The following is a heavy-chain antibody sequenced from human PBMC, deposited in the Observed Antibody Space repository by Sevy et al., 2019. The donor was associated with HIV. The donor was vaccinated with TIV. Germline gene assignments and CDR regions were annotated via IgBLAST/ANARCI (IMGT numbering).Heavy chain of an antibody. D-gene: IGHD3-10*01. J-gene: IGHJ6*04. CDR2: IHTSGNT. CDR1: GGSISSGDYY. CDR3: TRRENTAIYYKGAINV. V-gene: IGHV4-61*02. Sequence: SETLSLTCTVSGGSISSGDYYWTWIRQPAGKGLEWIGRIHTSGNTNYNPSLKSRVTVSVDTSKNQFSLRLSSVTAADTAVYYCTRRENTAIYYKGAINVWGKGTTVTVSS.